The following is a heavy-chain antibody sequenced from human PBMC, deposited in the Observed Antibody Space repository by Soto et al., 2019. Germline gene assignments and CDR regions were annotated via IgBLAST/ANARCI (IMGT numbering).Heavy chain of an antibody. J-gene: IGHJ4*02. CDR3: ARRSWFGIAVAAQRWYFDY. V-gene: IGHV4-34*01. CDR1: GGSFSGYY. Sequence: QVQLQQWGAGLLKPSETLSLTCAVYGGSFSGYYWSWIRQPPGKGLEWIGEINHSGSTNYNPSLKSRVTISVDTSKNQFSLKLSSVTAADTAVYYCARRSWFGIAVAAQRWYFDYWGQGTLVTVSS. D-gene: IGHD6-19*01. CDR2: INHSGST.